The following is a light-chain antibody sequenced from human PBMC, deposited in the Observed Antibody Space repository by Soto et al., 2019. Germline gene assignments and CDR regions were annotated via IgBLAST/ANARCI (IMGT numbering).Light chain of an antibody. CDR2: DAS. CDR3: QQSNDWRLIT. J-gene: IGKJ5*01. Sequence: EIVMTQSPATLSVSPGERATLSCRASQSVGGNLAWYQQRPGQAPRLLIFDASTRATGIPARFSGSGSGTEFTLSISSLQSEDFAVYYCQQSNDWRLITFGQGTRLEIK. CDR1: QSVGGN. V-gene: IGKV3-15*01.